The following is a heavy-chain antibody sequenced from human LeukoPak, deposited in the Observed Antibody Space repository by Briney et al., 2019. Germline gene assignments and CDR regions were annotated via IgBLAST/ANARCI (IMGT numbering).Heavy chain of an antibody. V-gene: IGHV3-74*01. CDR2: VNNDGSTT. Sequence: GGSLRLSCAASGFTFSSYWMHWVRQAPGKGLVWVSRVNNDGSTTNYADSVKGRFTISRDNTKNTPYLQMNSLRAEDTAVDFCLAAAGTIGWGQGTLVTVSS. CDR1: GFTFSSYW. D-gene: IGHD6-13*01. J-gene: IGHJ4*02. CDR3: LAAAGTIG.